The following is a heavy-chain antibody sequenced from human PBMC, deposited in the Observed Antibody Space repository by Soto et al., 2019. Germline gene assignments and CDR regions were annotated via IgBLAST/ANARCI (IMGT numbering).Heavy chain of an antibody. CDR3: ARDEYSDSGYDSSGYGN. CDR2: IIPIFGTA. Sequence: QVQLVQSGAEVKKPGSSVKVSCKASGGTFSSYAISWVRQAPGQGLEWMGGIIPIFGTANYAQKFQGRVTITADESTSTAYMELSSLRSEDTAVYYCARDEYSDSGYDSSGYGNWGQGTLVTVSS. J-gene: IGHJ4*02. D-gene: IGHD3-22*01. V-gene: IGHV1-69*12. CDR1: GGTFSSYA.